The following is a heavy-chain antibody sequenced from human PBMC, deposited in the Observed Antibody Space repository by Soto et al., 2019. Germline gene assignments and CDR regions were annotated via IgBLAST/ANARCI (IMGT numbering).Heavy chain of an antibody. CDR2: IFSSGST. J-gene: IGHJ5*02. CDR1: GGSITDYS. CDR3: AREQGGVVTADNWFEP. V-gene: IGHV4-4*07. D-gene: IGHD3-3*01. Sequence: SETLSLTCTVSGGSITDYSWVWIRQPAGKGLEWIGRIFSSGSTNYNPSLKGRINMSLDTSKNQFSLKLNSATATDTAVYFCAREQGGVVTADNWFEPWGQGIRVTVSS.